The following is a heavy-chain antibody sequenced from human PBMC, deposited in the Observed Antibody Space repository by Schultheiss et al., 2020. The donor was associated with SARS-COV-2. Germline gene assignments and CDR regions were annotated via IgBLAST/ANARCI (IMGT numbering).Heavy chain of an antibody. Sequence: GSLRLSCAASGFTFSSYGMHWVRQAPGKGLEWIGEINHSGSTNYNPSLKSRVTISVDTSKNQFSLKLSSVTAEDTAVYYCARVSEGIAVAGSGWFDPWGQGTLVTVSS. V-gene: IGHV4-34*01. D-gene: IGHD6-19*01. CDR1: GFTFSSYG. CDR2: INHSGST. J-gene: IGHJ5*02. CDR3: ARVSEGIAVAGSGWFDP.